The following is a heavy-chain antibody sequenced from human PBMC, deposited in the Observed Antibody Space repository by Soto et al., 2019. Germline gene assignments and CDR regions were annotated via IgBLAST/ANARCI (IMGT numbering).Heavy chain of an antibody. V-gene: IGHV4-34*01. CDR3: ASIYDYVWGSYTYYYGMDV. Sequence: QVQLQQWGAGLLKPSETLSLTCAVYGGSFSGYYWSWIRQPPGKGLEWIGEINHSGSTNYNPSLKSRVTISVDTSKSQFSLKLSSVTAADTAVYYCASIYDYVWGSYTYYYGMDVWGQGTTVTVSS. J-gene: IGHJ6*02. CDR1: GGSFSGYY. CDR2: INHSGST. D-gene: IGHD3-16*01.